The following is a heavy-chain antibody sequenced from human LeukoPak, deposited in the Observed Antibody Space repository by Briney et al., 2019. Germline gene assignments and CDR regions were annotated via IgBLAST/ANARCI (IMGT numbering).Heavy chain of an antibody. D-gene: IGHD3-10*02. Sequence: GGSLRLSCAASGFTFSSYEMNWVRQAPGKGLEGVSYISSSGSTIYYADSVKGRFTISRENAKNSLYLQMNSLRAEDTAVYYCAELGITMIGGVWGKGTTVTISS. CDR3: AELGITMIGGV. CDR1: GFTFSSYE. CDR2: ISSSGSTI. V-gene: IGHV3-48*03. J-gene: IGHJ6*04.